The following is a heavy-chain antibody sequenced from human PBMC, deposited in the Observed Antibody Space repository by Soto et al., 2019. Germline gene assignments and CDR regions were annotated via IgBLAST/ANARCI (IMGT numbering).Heavy chain of an antibody. V-gene: IGHV4-34*01. J-gene: IGHJ5*02. D-gene: IGHD3-22*01. CDR2: INHSGST. CDR1: GGSFSGYY. Sequence: SETLSLTCAVYGGSFSGYYWSWIRTTPGKGLEWIGEINHSGSTNYNPSLKSRVTISVDTSKNQFSLKLSSVTAADTAVYYCARKMPTMIVVVIQNWFDPWGQGTLVTVSS. CDR3: ARKMPTMIVVVIQNWFDP.